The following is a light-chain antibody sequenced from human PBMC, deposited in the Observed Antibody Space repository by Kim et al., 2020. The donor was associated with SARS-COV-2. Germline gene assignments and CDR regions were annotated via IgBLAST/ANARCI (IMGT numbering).Light chain of an antibody. CDR2: AVY. Sequence: ACVGNRVTNTCRASQSVRYSLNWYQQKPGKAPKLLIYAVYSLQSGVPSRFSGSGSGTDFTLTISSLQPEDFAIYYCQQSHGFPYTFGQGTRLEI. CDR3: QQSHGFPYT. CDR1: QSVRYS. V-gene: IGKV1-39*01. J-gene: IGKJ2*01.